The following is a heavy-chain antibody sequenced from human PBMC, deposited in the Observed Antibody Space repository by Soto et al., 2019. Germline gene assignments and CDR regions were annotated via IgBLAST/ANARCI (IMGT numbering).Heavy chain of an antibody. D-gene: IGHD3-22*01. J-gene: IGHJ3*02. CDR3: ARGTNYYDSSGSYDAFDI. V-gene: IGHV4-59*01. CDR1: GGSISSYY. CDR2: IYYSGST. Sequence: KTSETLSLTCTVSGGSISSYYWSWIRQPPGKGLEWIGYIYYSGSTNYNPSLKSRVTISVDTSKNQFSLKLSSVTAADTAVYYCARGTNYYDSSGSYDAFDIWGQGTMVTVSS.